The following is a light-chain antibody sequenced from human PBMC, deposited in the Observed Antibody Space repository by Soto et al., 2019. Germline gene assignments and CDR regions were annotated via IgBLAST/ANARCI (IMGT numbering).Light chain of an antibody. CDR2: AAS. CDR1: QSISNY. J-gene: IGKJ5*01. V-gene: IGKV1-39*01. Sequence: DLQMTQSPSSLSASVGDSITITCRASQSISNYLSWYQQKPGKAPKLLIFAASSLQSAVPSRFSGSGSGTDFTLTISSLQPEDFATYYCQQTYSAPRSITFGQGTRLEI. CDR3: QQTYSAPRSIT.